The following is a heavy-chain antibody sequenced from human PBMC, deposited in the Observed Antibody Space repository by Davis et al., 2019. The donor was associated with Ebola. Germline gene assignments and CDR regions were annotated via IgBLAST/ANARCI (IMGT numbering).Heavy chain of an antibody. V-gene: IGHV1-46*01. J-gene: IGHJ4*02. Sequence: ASVKVSCKASGYTFTSYYMHWVRQAPGQGLEWMGIINPSGGSTSYAQKFQGRVTMTRDTSTSTVYMELSSLRSEDTAVYYCAASVRAVAGDYWGQGTLVTVSS. CDR2: INPSGGST. CDR1: GYTFTSYY. D-gene: IGHD6-19*01. CDR3: AASVRAVAGDY.